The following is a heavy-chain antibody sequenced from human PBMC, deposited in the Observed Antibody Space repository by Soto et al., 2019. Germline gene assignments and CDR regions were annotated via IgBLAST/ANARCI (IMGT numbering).Heavy chain of an antibody. Sequence: QVQLVQSGAEVKKPGSSAKVSCKASGVTFTSETISWVRQAPGQGLEWMGGIIPLFGAANYAQKLQGRLTITADESTSTVYMELSSLRSDDMAVYYCATELGENPASPFDSWGQGTLVTVSS. J-gene: IGHJ4*02. CDR3: ATELGENPASPFDS. D-gene: IGHD2-21*01. CDR1: GVTFTSET. CDR2: IIPLFGAA. V-gene: IGHV1-69*01.